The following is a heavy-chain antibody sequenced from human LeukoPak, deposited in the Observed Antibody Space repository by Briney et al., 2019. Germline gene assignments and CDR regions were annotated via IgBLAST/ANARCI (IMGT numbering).Heavy chain of an antibody. V-gene: IGHV1-24*01. D-gene: IGHD6-19*01. CDR2: FDPEDGET. Sequence: ASVKVSCKVSGYTLTELSMHWVRQAPGKGLEWMGGFDPEDGETIYAQRFQGRVTMTEDTSTDTAYMELSSLRSEDTAVYYCATAARRLVYPYYFDYWGQGTLVTVSS. CDR3: ATAARRLVYPYYFDY. CDR1: GYTLTELS. J-gene: IGHJ4*02.